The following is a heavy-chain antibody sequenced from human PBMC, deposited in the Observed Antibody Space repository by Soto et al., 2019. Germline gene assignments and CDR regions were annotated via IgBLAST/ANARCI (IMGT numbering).Heavy chain of an antibody. Sequence: SVKVSCKASGGTFSSYAISWVRQAPGQGLEWMGGIIPIFGTANYAQKFQGRVTITADKSTSTAYMELGSLRSEDTAVYYCAREGEYGNWFDPWGQGTLVTVSS. CDR1: GGTFSSYA. D-gene: IGHD1-26*01. CDR3: AREGEYGNWFDP. J-gene: IGHJ5*02. V-gene: IGHV1-69*06. CDR2: IIPIFGTA.